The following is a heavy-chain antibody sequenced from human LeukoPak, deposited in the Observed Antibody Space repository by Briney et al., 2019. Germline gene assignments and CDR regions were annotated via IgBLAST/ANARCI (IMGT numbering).Heavy chain of an antibody. Sequence: GGSLRLSCAASGFTFTDYWMHWVRHTPGKGLVWVSRLNRDGSTANYAESVKGRFTISRDNARNTVYLQMNSLRAEDTAVYYCAREQYFDNSFDYWGQGTLVTVSS. CDR1: GFTFTDYW. V-gene: IGHV3-74*01. D-gene: IGHD3-22*01. J-gene: IGHJ4*02. CDR3: AREQYFDNSFDY. CDR2: LNRDGSTA.